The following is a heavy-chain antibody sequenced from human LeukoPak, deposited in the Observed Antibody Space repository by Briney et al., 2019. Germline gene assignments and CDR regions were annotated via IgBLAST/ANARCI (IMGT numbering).Heavy chain of an antibody. J-gene: IGHJ4*02. V-gene: IGHV3-21*05. CDR1: ASGVDFSSHS. CDR2: IHSSGNYI. Sequence: GGSLRLSCTASASGVDFSSHSMNWVRQAPGKGLEWISYIHSSGNYIFDAASVKGRFTVSRDNARNSLYLQMNSLRAEDTAIYYCAREYNSRATFDYWGQGILVTVSS. D-gene: IGHD1-14*01. CDR3: AREYNSRATFDY.